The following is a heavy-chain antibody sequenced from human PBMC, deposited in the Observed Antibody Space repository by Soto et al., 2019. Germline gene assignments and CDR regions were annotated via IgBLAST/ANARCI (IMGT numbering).Heavy chain of an antibody. CDR1: GFTFSSYG. Sequence: GGSLRLSCAASGFTFSSYGMHWVRQAPGKGLEWVAVIWYDGSNKYYADSVKGRFTISRDNSKNTLYLQMNSLRAEDTAVYYCARDTIYGRGDFDYWGQGTLVTVSS. V-gene: IGHV3-33*01. D-gene: IGHD3-10*01. CDR3: ARDTIYGRGDFDY. CDR2: IWYDGSNK. J-gene: IGHJ4*02.